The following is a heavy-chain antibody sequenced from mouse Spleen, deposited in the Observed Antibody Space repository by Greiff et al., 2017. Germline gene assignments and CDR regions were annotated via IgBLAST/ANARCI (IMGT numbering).Heavy chain of an antibody. V-gene: IGHV1-18*01. CDR3: ARLNLLTSYFDY. CDR2: INPNNGGT. CDR1: GYTFTDYN. Sequence: EVKLQESGPELVKPGASVKIPCKASGYTFTDYNMDWVKQSHGKSLEWIGDINPNNGGTIYNQKFKGKATLTVDKSSSTAYMELRSLTSEDTAVYYCARLNLLTSYFDYWGQGTTLTVSS. D-gene: IGHD2-10*01. J-gene: IGHJ2*01.